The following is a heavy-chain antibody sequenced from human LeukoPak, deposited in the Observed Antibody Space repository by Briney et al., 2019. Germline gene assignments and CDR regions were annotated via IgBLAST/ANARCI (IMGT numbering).Heavy chain of an antibody. Sequence: TGGSLRLSCAASGFTFSSFEMNWVRQAPGKGLEWLGYISSGGSSRFYADSVKGRFTISRDNAKNSLYLQMNSLRPEDTAVYYCARAIVGAPPFGDYWGQGTLVTVSS. CDR3: ARAIVGAPPFGDY. CDR1: GFTFSSFE. V-gene: IGHV3-48*03. CDR2: ISSGGSSR. J-gene: IGHJ4*02. D-gene: IGHD1-26*01.